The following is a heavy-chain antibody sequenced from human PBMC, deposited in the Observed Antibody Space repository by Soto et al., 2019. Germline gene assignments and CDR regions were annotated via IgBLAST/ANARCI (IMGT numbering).Heavy chain of an antibody. V-gene: IGHV3-30*18. Sequence: GGSLRLSCAASGFTFSSYGMHWVRQAPGKGLEWVAVISYDGSNKYYADSVKGRFTISRDNSKNTLYLQMNSLRAEDTAVYYCAKDGYCSSTSCLYRINWFDPWGQGTLVTVSS. D-gene: IGHD2-2*03. CDR3: AKDGYCSSTSCLYRINWFDP. J-gene: IGHJ5*02. CDR2: ISYDGSNK. CDR1: GFTFSSYG.